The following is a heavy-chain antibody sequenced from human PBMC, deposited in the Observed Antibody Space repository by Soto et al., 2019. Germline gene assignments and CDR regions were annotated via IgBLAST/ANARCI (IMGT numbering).Heavy chain of an antibody. CDR1: GGSVSSGSYY. CDR2: IYYSGST. J-gene: IGHJ4*02. CDR3: ARGLVVVTAIYFDY. D-gene: IGHD2-21*02. V-gene: IGHV4-61*01. Sequence: PSETLSLTCTVSGGSVSSGSYYWSWIRQPPGKGLEWIGYIYYSGSTNYNPSLKSRVTISVDTSKNQFSLKLSSVTAADTAVYYCARGLVVVTAIYFDYWGQGTLVTVSS.